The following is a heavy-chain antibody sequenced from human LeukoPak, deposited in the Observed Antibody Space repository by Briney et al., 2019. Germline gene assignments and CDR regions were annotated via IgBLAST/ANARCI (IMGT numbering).Heavy chain of an antibody. CDR3: ARPLSGYKDAFDI. J-gene: IGHJ3*02. CDR2: IYPGDSDT. D-gene: IGHD3-22*01. V-gene: IGHV5-51*01. Sequence: GESLKISCKGSGYSFTSYWIGWVRQMPGKGLEWTGIIYPGDSDTRYSPSFQGQVTISADKYISTAYLQWSSLKASDTAMYYCARPLSGYKDAFDIWGQGTMVTVSS. CDR1: GYSFTSYW.